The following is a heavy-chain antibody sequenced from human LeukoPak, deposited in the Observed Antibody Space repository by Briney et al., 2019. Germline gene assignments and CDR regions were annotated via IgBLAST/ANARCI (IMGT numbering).Heavy chain of an antibody. J-gene: IGHJ5*02. CDR1: GGSFSGHY. Sequence: SETLSLTCAVYGGSFSGHYWSWIRQPPGKGLEWIGEINHSGSTNYNPSLKSRVTISVDTSKNQFSLKLCSVTAADTAVYYCARGRVSMVRGVIILNWFDPWGQGTLVTVSS. CDR2: INHSGST. CDR3: ARGRVSMVRGVIILNWFDP. D-gene: IGHD3-10*01. V-gene: IGHV4-34*01.